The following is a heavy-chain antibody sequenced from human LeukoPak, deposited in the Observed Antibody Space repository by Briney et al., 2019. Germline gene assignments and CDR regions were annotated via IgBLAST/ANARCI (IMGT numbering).Heavy chain of an antibody. CDR3: AREKGTVTTVFDY. J-gene: IGHJ4*02. CDR1: GGSISSSSYY. D-gene: IGHD4-17*01. CDR2: IYYSGST. Sequence: SETLSLTCTVSGGSISSSSYYWGWIRQPPGKGLEWIGSIYYSGSTYYNPSLKSRVTISVDTSKNQFSLELSSVTAADTAVYYCAREKGTVTTVFDYWGQGTLVTVSS. V-gene: IGHV4-39*07.